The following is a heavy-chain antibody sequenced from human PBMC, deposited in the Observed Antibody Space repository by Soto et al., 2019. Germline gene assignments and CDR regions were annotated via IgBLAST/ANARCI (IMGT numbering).Heavy chain of an antibody. V-gene: IGHV1-18*04. Sequence: ASVKVSCKASGYTFTSYGISWVRQAPGQGLEWMGWISAYNGNTNYAQKLQGRVTMTTDTSTSTAYMELRSLRSDDTAVYYCARDPGGYNSMPIHHYYYYYGMDVWGQGTTVTVSS. D-gene: IGHD5-12*01. CDR2: ISAYNGNT. CDR3: ARDPGGYNSMPIHHYYYYYGMDV. J-gene: IGHJ6*02. CDR1: GYTFTSYG.